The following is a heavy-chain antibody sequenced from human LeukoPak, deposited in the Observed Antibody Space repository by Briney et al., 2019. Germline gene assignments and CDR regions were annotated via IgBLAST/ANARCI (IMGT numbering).Heavy chain of an antibody. V-gene: IGHV3-23*01. CDR1: GFIFSNYA. Sequence: GGSLILSCAASGFIFSNYAMTWVRQAPGKGLEWVSTINAVDANTYYADSVKGRFTVPRDNSENTLYLQMNSLRAEDTAVYYCAKQFLDTNWGQGTLVTVSS. D-gene: IGHD3-3*01. CDR2: INAVDANT. CDR3: AKQFLDTN. J-gene: IGHJ4*02.